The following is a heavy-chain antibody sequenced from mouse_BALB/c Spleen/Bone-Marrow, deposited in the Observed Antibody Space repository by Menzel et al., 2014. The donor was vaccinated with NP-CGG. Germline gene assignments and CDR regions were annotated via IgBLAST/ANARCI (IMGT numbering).Heavy chain of an antibody. CDR2: ISSGGNYT. CDR1: GFTFSSYA. V-gene: IGHV5-9-1*01. CDR3: ARPNTDYFDY. Sequence: DVKLVESGGGLVKPGGSLKLSCAASGFTFSSYAMSCIRQTPEKRLEWVATISSGGNYTYYPDSVKGRFTISRDNAKNTLYLQMSSLRSEDTAMYYCARPNTDYFDYWGQGTTLTVSS. J-gene: IGHJ2*01. D-gene: IGHD5-1-1*01.